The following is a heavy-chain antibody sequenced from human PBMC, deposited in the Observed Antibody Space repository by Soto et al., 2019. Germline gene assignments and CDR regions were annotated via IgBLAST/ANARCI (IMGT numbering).Heavy chain of an antibody. J-gene: IGHJ4*02. CDR1: GFSFSIYA. Sequence: EVQLLESGGGLVQPGGSLRLSCAASGFSFSIYAMNWVRQAPGKGLEWVSGIIGNAKDIYYADSVKGRFTISRDNSKNTLLLQMSSLRADDTAVYYCAKDARPDGHWDMDSWGQGTLVTVSS. CDR3: AKDARPDGHWDMDS. CDR2: IIGNAKDI. D-gene: IGHD7-27*01. V-gene: IGHV3-23*01.